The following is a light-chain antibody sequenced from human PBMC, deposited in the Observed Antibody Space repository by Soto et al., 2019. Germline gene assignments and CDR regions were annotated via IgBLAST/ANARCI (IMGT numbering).Light chain of an antibody. V-gene: IGKV1-39*01. Sequence: DIQMTQSPSSLSASVGDRVTITCRSSQTISSSLTWYQQKPGKAPDLLIYAASNLQSGVPSRFSGSGSGSDFTLTISSLQPEDFARYYGQQSYSSPQMYTFGQGTRLEIK. CDR2: AAS. J-gene: IGKJ2*01. CDR3: QQSYSSPQMYT. CDR1: QTISSS.